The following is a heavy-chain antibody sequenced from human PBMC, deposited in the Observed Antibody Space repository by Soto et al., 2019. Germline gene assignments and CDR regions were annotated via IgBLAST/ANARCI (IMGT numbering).Heavy chain of an antibody. CDR3: AKDEYYYSRSGYYIFDS. CDR2: IAHDGTNK. CDR1: GFTFSAYG. D-gene: IGHD3-22*01. Sequence: PGGSLRLSCEVSGFTFSAYGMHWVRPDPGKGLEWVAAIAHDGTNKNYGDSVKGRFTISRDNSKKTLYLQMNSLRPEDTALYYCAKDEYYYSRSGYYIFDSWGQGTLVTVSS. J-gene: IGHJ4*02. V-gene: IGHV3-30*18.